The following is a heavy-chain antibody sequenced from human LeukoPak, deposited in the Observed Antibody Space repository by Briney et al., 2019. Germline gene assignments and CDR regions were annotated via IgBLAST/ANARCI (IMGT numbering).Heavy chain of an antibody. D-gene: IGHD3-3*01. CDR1: GFTFSSYW. V-gene: IGHV3-23*01. J-gene: IGHJ4*02. Sequence: GGSLRLSCAASGFTFSSYWMSWVRQAPGKGLEWVSAISGSGGSTYYADSVKGRFTISRDNSKNTLYPQMNSLRAEDTAVYYCAKVYDFWSGYWSYWGQGTLVTVSS. CDR3: AKVYDFWSGYWSY. CDR2: ISGSGGST.